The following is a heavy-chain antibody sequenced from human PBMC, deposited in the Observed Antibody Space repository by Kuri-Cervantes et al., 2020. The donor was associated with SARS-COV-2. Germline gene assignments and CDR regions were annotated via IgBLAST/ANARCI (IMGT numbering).Heavy chain of an antibody. Sequence: GESLKISCAASGFSFINAWMSWVRQAPGKGLEWVSSISSSSSYIYYADSVKGRFTISRDNAKNSLYLQMNSLRAEDTAVYYCARVWNIVVVPAAIPYYYYMDVWGKGTTVTVSS. CDR2: ISSSSSYI. J-gene: IGHJ6*03. CDR1: GFSFINAW. D-gene: IGHD2-2*02. CDR3: ARVWNIVVVPAAIPYYYYMDV. V-gene: IGHV3-21*01.